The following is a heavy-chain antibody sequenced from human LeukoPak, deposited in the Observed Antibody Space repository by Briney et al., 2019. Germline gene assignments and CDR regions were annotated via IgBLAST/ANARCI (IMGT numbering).Heavy chain of an antibody. D-gene: IGHD5-12*01. J-gene: IGHJ4*02. CDR2: ISSSSSTI. CDR3: ARDSYSGYDRLLN. Sequence: GGSLRLSCAASGFTVTRNYMTWVRQAPGKGLKWVSYISSSSSTIHYADSVKGRFTISRDNAKNSLYLQMNSLRAEDTAVYYCARDSYSGYDRLLNWGQGTLVTVSS. V-gene: IGHV3-48*01. CDR1: GFTVTRNY.